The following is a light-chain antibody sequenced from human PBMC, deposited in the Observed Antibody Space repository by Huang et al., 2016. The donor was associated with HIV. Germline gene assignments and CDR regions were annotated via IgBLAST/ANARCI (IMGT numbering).Light chain of an antibody. CDR1: ERFSSW. CDR2: TTS. J-gene: IGKJ1*01. V-gene: IGKV1-5*03. Sequence: DIQMTQSPSTLSASVGDRVTISGRASERFSSWLAWYQQKPGKAPKLRIYTTSRLQSGGPSRFSGSGAGAEFTLTISSLQPDDFATYYCLQYNSVPWTFGQGTTVE. CDR3: LQYNSVPWT.